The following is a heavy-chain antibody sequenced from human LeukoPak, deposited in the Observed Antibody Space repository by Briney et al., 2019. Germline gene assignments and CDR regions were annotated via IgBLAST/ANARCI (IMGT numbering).Heavy chain of an antibody. CDR3: AKDSGGDGYKDHFDN. J-gene: IGHJ4*02. D-gene: IGHD5-24*01. CDR2: ISGSGGNT. CDR1: GFTFSSYA. Sequence: PGGSLRLSCAASGFTFSSYAMSWVRQAPGSGLEWVSAISGSGGNTYYADSVKGRFTISRDNSKNTLYLQMTSLRAEDTAVYYCAKDSGGDGYKDHFDNWGQGTLVTVSS. V-gene: IGHV3-23*01.